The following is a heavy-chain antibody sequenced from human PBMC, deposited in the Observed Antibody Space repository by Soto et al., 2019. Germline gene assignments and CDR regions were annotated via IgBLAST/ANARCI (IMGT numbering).Heavy chain of an antibody. V-gene: IGHV3-33*01. D-gene: IGHD6-19*01. CDR3: ARSPYSSGWYPKSDFDY. J-gene: IGHJ4*02. Sequence: PGGSQRLSCTASGFTFRSYGMHWVRQAPGKGLEWVAVIWYDGSNKYYADSVKGRFTISRDNSKNTLYLQMNSLRAEDTAVYYCARSPYSSGWYPKSDFDYWGQGTLVTVSS. CDR2: IWYDGSNK. CDR1: GFTFRSYG.